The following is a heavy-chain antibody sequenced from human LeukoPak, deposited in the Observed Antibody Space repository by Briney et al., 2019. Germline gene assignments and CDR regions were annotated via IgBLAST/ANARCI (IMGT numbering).Heavy chain of an antibody. Sequence: GGSLRLSCAASGFTFSTYGMSWVRQAPGKGLDWVSAISGSGGRTSYADSVAGRFTVSRDNSKNTLYLQMNSLRAEDTAVYYCARSYYDSSAFFTYAMDVWGQGTTVTVSS. CDR1: GFTFSTYG. V-gene: IGHV3-23*01. J-gene: IGHJ6*02. CDR2: ISGSGGRT. D-gene: IGHD3-22*01. CDR3: ARSYYDSSAFFTYAMDV.